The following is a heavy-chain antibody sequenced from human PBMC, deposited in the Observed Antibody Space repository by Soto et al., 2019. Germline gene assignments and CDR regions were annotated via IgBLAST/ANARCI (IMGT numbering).Heavy chain of an antibody. V-gene: IGHV3-21*01. Sequence: EVQLVESGGGLVKPGGSLRLSCTGSVFPFSAYNINWVCQAPGKGLEWVSSITVGSSHIYQPNSMKGRFTISRDDGKYSVYLQIDSLGDEDTALYYCSLSPEVGVRWAYWGQGTLVTVSS. CDR2: ITVGSSHI. CDR1: VFPFSAYN. D-gene: IGHD2-8*01. J-gene: IGHJ4*02. CDR3: SLSPEVGVRWAY.